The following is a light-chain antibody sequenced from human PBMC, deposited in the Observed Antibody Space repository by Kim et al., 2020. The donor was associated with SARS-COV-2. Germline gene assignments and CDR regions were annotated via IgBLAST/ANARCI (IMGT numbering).Light chain of an antibody. CDR3: QSYDSSLSVWV. Sequence: QRVTISCAGSSSNIGAVYDVHWYQQLPGTAPKLLIYGNSNRPSGVPDRFSGSKSGTSASLAITGLQAADEANYYCQSYDSSLSVWVFGGGTQLTVL. J-gene: IGLJ3*02. CDR1: SSNIGAVYD. V-gene: IGLV1-40*01. CDR2: GNS.